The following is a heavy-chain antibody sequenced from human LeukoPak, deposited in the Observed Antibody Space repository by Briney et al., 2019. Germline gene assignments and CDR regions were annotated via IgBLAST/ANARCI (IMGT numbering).Heavy chain of an antibody. CDR2: ISSSSSTI. Sequence: QSGGSLRLSCAASGFTFSSYEMNWVRQAPGKGLEWVSYISSSSSTIYYADSVKGRFTISRDNAKHSLYLQMNSLRAEDTAVYYCARENFMDGYNSRPSFDYWGQGTLVTVSS. CDR3: ARENFMDGYNSRPSFDY. J-gene: IGHJ4*02. D-gene: IGHD5-24*01. V-gene: IGHV3-48*01. CDR1: GFTFSSYE.